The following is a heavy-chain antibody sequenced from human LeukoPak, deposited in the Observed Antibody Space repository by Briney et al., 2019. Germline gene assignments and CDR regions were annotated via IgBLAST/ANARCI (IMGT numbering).Heavy chain of an antibody. Sequence: PSETLSLTCTVSGGSISSYYWSWIRQPPGKGLEWIGYIYYSGSTNYNPSLKSRVTISVDTPKNQFSLKLSSVTAADAAVYYCARGFMEMATIGEAFDIWGQGTMVAVSS. D-gene: IGHD5-24*01. CDR3: ARGFMEMATIGEAFDI. CDR1: GGSISSYY. J-gene: IGHJ3*02. V-gene: IGHV4-59*01. CDR2: IYYSGST.